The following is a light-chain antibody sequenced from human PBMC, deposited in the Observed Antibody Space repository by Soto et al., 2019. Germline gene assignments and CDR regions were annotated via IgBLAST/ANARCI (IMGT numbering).Light chain of an antibody. J-gene: IGKJ4*01. CDR1: QSVSNS. V-gene: IGKV3-11*01. CDR3: QQRTNWPLT. Sequence: EIVLTQSPATLSLSPGARATLSCWASQSVSNSLAWYQQRPGQSPRLLIYDVSTRATGIPARFGGSGSGTDFTLTISSLETEDFAVYYCQQRTNWPLTFGGGTKVEI. CDR2: DVS.